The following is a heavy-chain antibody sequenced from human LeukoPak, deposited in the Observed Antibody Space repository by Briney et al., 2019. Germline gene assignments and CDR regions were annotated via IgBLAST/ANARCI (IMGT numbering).Heavy chain of an antibody. J-gene: IGHJ4*02. Sequence: SETLSLTCAVYGGSFSGYYWSWIRQPPGKGLEWIGEINHSGSTNYNPSLKSRVTISVDTSKNQFSLKLSSVTAADTAVYYCARETDGDYTYWGQGTLVTVSS. CDR2: INHSGST. CDR3: ARETDGDYTY. V-gene: IGHV4-34*01. D-gene: IGHD4-17*01. CDR1: GGSFSGYY.